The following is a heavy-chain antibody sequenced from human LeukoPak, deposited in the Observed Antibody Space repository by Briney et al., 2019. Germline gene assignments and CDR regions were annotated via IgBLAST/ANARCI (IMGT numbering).Heavy chain of an antibody. CDR3: AKGTDTSGRQNFDI. CDR2: IYGTGST. V-gene: IGHV4-38-2*01. Sequence: SETLSLTCAVSGYSLGKNYYWGWIRQPPGKGLEWIGRIYGTGSTSYNPSLMNRVTMSVDTSKNHFSLKLTSVTAADSALYYCAKGTDTSGRQNFDIWGQGTLVTVSS. J-gene: IGHJ4*02. CDR1: GYSLGKNYY. D-gene: IGHD2-15*01.